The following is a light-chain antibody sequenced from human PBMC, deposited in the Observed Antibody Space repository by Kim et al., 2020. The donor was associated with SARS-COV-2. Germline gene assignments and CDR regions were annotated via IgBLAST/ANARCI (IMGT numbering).Light chain of an antibody. J-gene: IGLJ3*02. Sequence: VSPGQTARITCSGDALPKQYAYWYQQKPGQAPVLVIYKDSERPSGIPERFSGSSSGTTVALTISGVQAEDEADYYCQSADSSGTWVFGGGTQLTVL. V-gene: IGLV3-25*03. CDR3: QSADSSGTWV. CDR1: ALPKQY. CDR2: KDS.